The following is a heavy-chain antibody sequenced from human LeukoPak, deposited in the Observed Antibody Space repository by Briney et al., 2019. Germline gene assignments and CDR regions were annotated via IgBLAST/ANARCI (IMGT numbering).Heavy chain of an antibody. CDR2: IIPIFGTA. D-gene: IGHD6-13*01. Sequence: GASVKVSCKASGGTFSSYAISWVRQAPGQGLGWMGGIIPIFGTANYAQKFQGRVTMTRDTSISTAYMELSSLSSEDTAVYYCARDARGAAAADDPFDTWGQGTMVTVSS. V-gene: IGHV1-69*05. J-gene: IGHJ3*02. CDR1: GGTFSSYA. CDR3: ARDARGAAAADDPFDT.